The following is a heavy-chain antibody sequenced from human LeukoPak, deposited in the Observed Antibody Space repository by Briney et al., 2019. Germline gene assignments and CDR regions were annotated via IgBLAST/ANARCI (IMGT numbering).Heavy chain of an antibody. Sequence: PSQTLSLTSTVSGGSISSGGYYWSWIRQHPRKSLEWSGYIYYSGSTYYNPSLKSRVTISVDTSKNQFSLKLSSVTAADTAVYYCARDISLGPFVRELGYDAFDIWGQGTMVTVSS. CDR1: GGSISSGGYY. J-gene: IGHJ3*02. D-gene: IGHD3-22*01. V-gene: IGHV4-31*03. CDR2: IYYSGST. CDR3: ARDISLGPFVRELGYDAFDI.